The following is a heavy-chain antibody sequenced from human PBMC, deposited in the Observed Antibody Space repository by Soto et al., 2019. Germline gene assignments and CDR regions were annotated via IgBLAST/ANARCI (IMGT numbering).Heavy chain of an antibody. CDR3: AKDRSEIAAAGNDY. CDR2: ISYDGSNK. Sequence: QVQLVESGGGVVQPGRSLRLSCAASGFTFSSYGMHWVRQAPGKGLEWVAVISYDGSNKYYAASVKGRFTISRDNSKNTLYLQMNSLRAEDTAVYYCAKDRSEIAAAGNDYWGQGTLVTVSS. V-gene: IGHV3-30*18. D-gene: IGHD6-13*01. J-gene: IGHJ4*02. CDR1: GFTFSSYG.